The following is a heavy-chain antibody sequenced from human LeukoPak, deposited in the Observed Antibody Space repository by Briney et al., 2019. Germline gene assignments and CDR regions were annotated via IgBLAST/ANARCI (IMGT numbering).Heavy chain of an antibody. CDR2: IYYSGSP. Sequence: KASETLSLTCTGPGGPISSYYRSWIRQPPGKGPELIGYIYYSGSPTYNPSLKSRVTISVDTSKNQFSLKLSSVTAADTAVYYCARGTLYGGNSDYWGQGTLVTVSS. D-gene: IGHD4-23*01. V-gene: IGHV4-59*12. CDR3: ARGTLYGGNSDY. CDR1: GGPISSYY. J-gene: IGHJ4*02.